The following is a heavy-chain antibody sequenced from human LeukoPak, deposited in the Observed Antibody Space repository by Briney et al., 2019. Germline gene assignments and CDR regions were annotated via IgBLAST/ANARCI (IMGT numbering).Heavy chain of an antibody. J-gene: IGHJ4*02. D-gene: IGHD6-19*01. CDR2: INPSGGNT. CDR1: GYIFTSYY. Sequence: ASVKVSCKASGYIFTSYYIHWVRQAPGQGLEWMGIINPSGGNTNYAQKFQGRVTMTRDTSTSTVYTELSSLRSGDTAVYYCARFAVHRRLAVAGQFGLDYWGQGTLVTVSS. CDR3: ARFAVHRRLAVAGQFGLDY. V-gene: IGHV1-46*01.